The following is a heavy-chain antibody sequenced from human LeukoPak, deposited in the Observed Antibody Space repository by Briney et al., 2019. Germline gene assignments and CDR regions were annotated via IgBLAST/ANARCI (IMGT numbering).Heavy chain of an antibody. CDR1: GYTFTGYY. CDR3: ARDGYQPLDVTYFQH. CDR2: ISPNSGAT. J-gene: IGHJ1*01. Sequence: ASVKVSCKASGYTFTGYYIHWVRQAPGQGLEWMAWISPNSGATNSAQKFQGRVTMTRDTSISTAYMELSRLRSDDTAVYYCARDGYQPLDVTYFQHWGQGTLVTVSS. D-gene: IGHD2-2*01. V-gene: IGHV1-2*02.